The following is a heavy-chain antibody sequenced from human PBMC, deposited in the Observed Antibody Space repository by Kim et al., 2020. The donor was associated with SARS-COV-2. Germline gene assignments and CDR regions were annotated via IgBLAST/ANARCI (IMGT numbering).Heavy chain of an antibody. Sequence: GESLKISCKGSGYSFTSYWIGWVRQMPGKGLEWMGIIYPGDSDTRYSPSFQGQVTISADKSISTAYLQWSSPKASDTAMYYCARNGMATIPYWYFDLWGRGTLVTVSS. J-gene: IGHJ2*01. CDR2: IYPGDSDT. D-gene: IGHD5-12*01. CDR1: GYSFTSYW. V-gene: IGHV5-51*01. CDR3: ARNGMATIPYWYFDL.